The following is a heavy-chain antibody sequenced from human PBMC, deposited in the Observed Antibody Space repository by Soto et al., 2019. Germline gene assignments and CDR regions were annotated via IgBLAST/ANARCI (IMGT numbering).Heavy chain of an antibody. CDR3: TADRIGATITGDWFDP. D-gene: IGHD5-12*01. CDR1: GFTFSNAW. Sequence: VGSLRLSCAASGFTFSNAWMSWVRQAPGKGLEWVGRIEGKTDGGTTDYAAPVKGRFTISRDDSKNTLYLQMNSLKTEDTAVYYCTADRIGATITGDWFDPWGQGTLVTVSS. V-gene: IGHV3-15*04. CDR2: IEGKTDGGTT. J-gene: IGHJ5*02.